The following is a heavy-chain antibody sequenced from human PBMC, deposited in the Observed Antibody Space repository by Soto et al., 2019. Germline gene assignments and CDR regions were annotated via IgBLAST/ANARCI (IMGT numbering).Heavy chain of an antibody. CDR1: GFSFSSYT. Sequence: LRLSCVASGFSFSSYTMNWVRQAPGKGLEWVSGVSGNGGNTYYADSVKGRFSISRDNSKNTLYLQLNSLRAEDTAIYYCAKDRMGASGWFDPWGQGTPVTAPQ. J-gene: IGHJ5*02. CDR2: VSGNGGNT. D-gene: IGHD1-26*01. CDR3: AKDRMGASGWFDP. V-gene: IGHV3-23*01.